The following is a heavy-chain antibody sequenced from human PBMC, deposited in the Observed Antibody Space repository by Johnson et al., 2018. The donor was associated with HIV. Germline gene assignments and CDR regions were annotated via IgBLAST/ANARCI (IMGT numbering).Heavy chain of an antibody. J-gene: IGHJ3*02. D-gene: IGHD1-26*01. CDR3: ARAPSVGADDAFDI. CDR1: GFAFSTYG. V-gene: IGHV3-NL1*01. CDR2: ITWIGGST. Sequence: QMQLVESGGGVVQPGRSLRLSCAASGFAFSTYGMHWFRQAPGKGLEWVSVITWIGGSTYYADSVKGRFTISSENSKNTLYLQMNNLRPEDTALYYCARAPSVGADDAFDIWGQGTMVTVSS.